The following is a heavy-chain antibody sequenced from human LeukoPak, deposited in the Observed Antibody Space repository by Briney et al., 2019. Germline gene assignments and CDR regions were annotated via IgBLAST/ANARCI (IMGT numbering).Heavy chain of an antibody. Sequence: GGSLRLSCAASGFTFSSYSMYWVRQAPGKGLEWVSSISSSSSYIYYADSVKGRFTISRDNAKNSLYLQMNSLRAEDTAVYYCARDPSNYYGSGSLFYWGQGTLVTVSS. CDR3: ARDPSNYYGSGSLFY. J-gene: IGHJ4*02. CDR2: ISSSSSYI. D-gene: IGHD3-10*01. CDR1: GFTFSSYS. V-gene: IGHV3-21*01.